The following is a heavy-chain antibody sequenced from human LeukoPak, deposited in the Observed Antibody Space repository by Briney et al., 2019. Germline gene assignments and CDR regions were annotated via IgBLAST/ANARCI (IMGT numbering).Heavy chain of an antibody. J-gene: IGHJ4*02. CDR3: AKGSWTVDY. CDR1: GFTFSSYG. D-gene: IGHD3-10*01. V-gene: IGHV3-30*18. Sequence: GRSLRLSCAASGFTFSSYGMHWVRQAPGKGLEWVAVISYDGSNKYYADSVKGRCTISRDNSKNTLYLQMNSLRAEDTAVYYCAKGSWTVDYWGQGTLVTVSS. CDR2: ISYDGSNK.